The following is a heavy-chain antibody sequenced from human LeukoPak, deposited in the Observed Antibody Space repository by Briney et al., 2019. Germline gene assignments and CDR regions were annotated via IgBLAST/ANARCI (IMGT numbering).Heavy chain of an antibody. CDR1: GGSISSGSYY. Sequence: PSETLSLTCTVSGGSISSGSYYWGWIRQPPGKGLEWIGGIYYSGSTYYNPSLKSRVTISVDTSKNQFSLKLSSVTAADTAVYYCASYEVGIAVAGTDWFDPWGQGTLVTVSS. V-gene: IGHV4-39*07. D-gene: IGHD6-19*01. CDR3: ASYEVGIAVAGTDWFDP. CDR2: IYYSGST. J-gene: IGHJ5*02.